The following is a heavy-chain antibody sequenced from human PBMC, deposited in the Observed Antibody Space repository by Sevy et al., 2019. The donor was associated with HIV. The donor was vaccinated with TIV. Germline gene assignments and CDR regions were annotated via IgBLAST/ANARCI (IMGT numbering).Heavy chain of an antibody. J-gene: IGHJ4*02. CDR1: GFSFTDFW. V-gene: IGHV3-7*01. CDR3: ARRYFDL. CDR2: INQDGSER. Sequence: GGSLRLSCKASGFSFTDFWMQWVRQVPGKGPEGVANINQDGSERYYVDSVKGRFTISRDNAESALYLQMHGLRAEDAATYFCARRYFDLWGQGTVVTVSS.